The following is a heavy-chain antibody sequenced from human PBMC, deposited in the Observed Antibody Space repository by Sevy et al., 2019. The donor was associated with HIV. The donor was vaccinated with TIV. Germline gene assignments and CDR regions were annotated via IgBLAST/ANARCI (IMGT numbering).Heavy chain of an antibody. V-gene: IGHV3-7*01. CDR1: GFTFSSYW. Sequence: GGSLRLSCAASGFTFSSYWMSWVRQAPGKGLEGVANIKQEGSEKYYVDSVKGRFTISRDNAKNSLYLQMNSLSAEDTAVYYCARGSIAARVGAFDIWGQGTMVTVSS. D-gene: IGHD6-6*01. CDR3: ARGSIAARVGAFDI. J-gene: IGHJ3*02. CDR2: IKQEGSEK.